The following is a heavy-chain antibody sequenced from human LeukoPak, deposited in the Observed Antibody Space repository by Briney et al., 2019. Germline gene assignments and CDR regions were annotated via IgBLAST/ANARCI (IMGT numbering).Heavy chain of an antibody. J-gene: IGHJ4*02. CDR2: IYYSGST. CDR1: GGSISSSSYY. V-gene: IGHV4-39*01. D-gene: IGHD3-10*01. Sequence: PSETLSLTCTVSGGSISSSSYYWGWLRQPPGEGLEWIGSIYYSGSTYYNPSLKSRVTISVDTSKNQFSLKLSSVTAADTAVYYCARITMVRGDSPKYFDYWGQGTLVTVSS. CDR3: ARITMVRGDSPKYFDY.